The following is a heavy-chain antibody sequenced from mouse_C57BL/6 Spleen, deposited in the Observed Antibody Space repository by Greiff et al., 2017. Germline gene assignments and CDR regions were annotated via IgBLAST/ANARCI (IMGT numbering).Heavy chain of an antibody. CDR1: GYTFTSYW. Sequence: QVQLKQPGAELVKPGASVKLSCKASGYTFTSYWMHWVKQRPGQGLEWIGMIHPNSGSTNYNEKFKSKATLTEDKSSSTAYMQLSSLTSEDSAVYYCARNYLYAMDYWGQGTSVTVSS. J-gene: IGHJ4*01. D-gene: IGHD1-1*01. V-gene: IGHV1-64*01. CDR2: IHPNSGST. CDR3: ARNYLYAMDY.